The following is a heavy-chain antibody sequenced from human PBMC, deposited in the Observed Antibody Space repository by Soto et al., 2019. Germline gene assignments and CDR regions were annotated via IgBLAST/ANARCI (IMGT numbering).Heavy chain of an antibody. D-gene: IGHD3-3*02. V-gene: IGHV1-69*05. CDR3: ARENDRPQLGGNYYYILDV. CDR1: GGTFRTAA. J-gene: IGHJ6*02. CDR2: IMPVFRTP. Sequence: QVHLEQSGAEVKKPGSSVKVSCKASGGTFRTAAISWVRQAPGQGLEWLGGIMPVFRTPDYAQRFQGRVTXTXDXXTSTAYMELSGLRSDDTAVYYCARENDRPQLGGNYYYILDVWGQGTTITVSS.